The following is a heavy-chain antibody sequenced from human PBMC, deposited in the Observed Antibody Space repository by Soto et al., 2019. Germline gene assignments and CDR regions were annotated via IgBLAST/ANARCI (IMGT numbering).Heavy chain of an antibody. J-gene: IGHJ4*02. V-gene: IGHV4-31*03. CDR2: IYYSGST. D-gene: IGHD4-17*01. CDR1: GGSISSGGYY. CDR3: ARGRTVRTTMYYSDY. Sequence: SETLSLTCTVSGGSISSGGYYWSWIRQHPGKGLEWIGYIYYSGSTYYNPSLKSRVTISVDTSKNQFSLKLSSVTAADTAVYYCARGRTVRTTMYYSDYCGQGTLVTISS.